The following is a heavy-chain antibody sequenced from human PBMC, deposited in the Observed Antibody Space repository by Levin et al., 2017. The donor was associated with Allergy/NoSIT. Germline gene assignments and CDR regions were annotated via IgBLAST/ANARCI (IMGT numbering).Heavy chain of an antibody. CDR2: IWYDGSNK. V-gene: IGHV3-33*01. J-gene: IGHJ4*02. D-gene: IGHD3-10*01. Sequence: GESLKISCAASGFTFSSYGMHWVRQAPGKGLEWVAVIWYDGSNKYYADSVKGRFTISRDNSKNTLYLQMNSLRAEDTAVYYCARDRLTMVRGVIKTPHPAGFDYWGQGTLVTVSS. CDR1: GFTFSSYG. CDR3: ARDRLTMVRGVIKTPHPAGFDY.